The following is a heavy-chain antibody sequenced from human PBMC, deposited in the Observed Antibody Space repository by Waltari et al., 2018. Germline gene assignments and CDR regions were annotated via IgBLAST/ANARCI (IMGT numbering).Heavy chain of an antibody. D-gene: IGHD3-16*01. CDR3: ARAPNVYGDRFYFDN. CDR2: FYSVGPT. V-gene: IGHV3-53*01. Sequence: EVQLVESGGGLIQPGGSLRLSCAASGFTVSSHYMSWVRQAPGKGLDWFCFFYSVGPTFSAESVKGRFTSSRDDSKNTGYLQMNRLGAEDAAVYYCARAPNVYGDRFYFDNWGQGILVTVSS. J-gene: IGHJ4*02. CDR1: GFTVSSHY.